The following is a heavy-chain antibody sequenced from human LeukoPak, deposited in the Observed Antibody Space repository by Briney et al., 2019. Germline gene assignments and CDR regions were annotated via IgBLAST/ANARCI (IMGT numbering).Heavy chain of an antibody. CDR2: INSDGSIT. CDR3: ARDAVDTANAV. Sequence: GGSLRLSCAASGFTFTTYWMHWVRQAPGKGLMWVSHINSDGSITSYADSEKGRFTISRDNAKNTLYLQMNSLRAEDTAVYYCARDAVDTANAVWGQGTTVTVSS. D-gene: IGHD5-18*01. J-gene: IGHJ6*02. V-gene: IGHV3-74*01. CDR1: GFTFTTYW.